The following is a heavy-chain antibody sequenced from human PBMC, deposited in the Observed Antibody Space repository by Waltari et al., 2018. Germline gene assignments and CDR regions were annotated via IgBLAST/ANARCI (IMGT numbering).Heavy chain of an antibody. CDR2: IYYTGTT. CDR1: GDSIRISDYF. CDR3: TRETSSTSHY. D-gene: IGHD2-2*01. V-gene: IGHV4-39*01. J-gene: IGHJ4*02. Sequence: QLQLQESGPGLVKPSETLSLTCSVSGDSIRISDYFWAWIRQPPGKALEWIGSIYYTGTTFYSPSLKSRVTISIDTSKNQFSLKLTSVTATDTALYYCTRETSSTSHYWGQGTLVTVSS.